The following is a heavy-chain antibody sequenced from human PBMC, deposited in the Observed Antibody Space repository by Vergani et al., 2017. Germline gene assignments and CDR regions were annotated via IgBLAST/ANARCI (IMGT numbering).Heavy chain of an antibody. J-gene: IGHJ5*02. CDR1: GSSPSNTRMG. CDR3: ARIRDSSSSLNGFDP. D-gene: IGHD6-6*01. V-gene: IGHV2-26*01. CDR2: IFSNDEK. Sequence: QVTLQEPGPVLVKPTKTLTLTCTVSGSSPSNTRMGVSWIRQPPGKALEWLAHIFSNDEKSYSTSLKSRLTISKDTSKSQVVLTMTNMDPVDTATYYCARIRDSSSSLNGFDPWGQGTLVTVSS.